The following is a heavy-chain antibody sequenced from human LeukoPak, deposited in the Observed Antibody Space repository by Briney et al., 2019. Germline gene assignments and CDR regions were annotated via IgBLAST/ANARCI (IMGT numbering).Heavy chain of an antibody. V-gene: IGHV3-30*18. J-gene: IGHJ4*02. D-gene: IGHD3-16*01. CDR2: ISYEGSTS. CDR1: GFTFSNYG. Sequence: PGRSLRLSCAASGFTFSNYGMQWVRQAPGKGLEWVAVISYEGSTSYYADSVKGRFTISRDNSKSTLILQMNGLRSEDTAVYYCVKEGFGDYYSAYFDYWGQGTLVTVSS. CDR3: VKEGFGDYYSAYFDY.